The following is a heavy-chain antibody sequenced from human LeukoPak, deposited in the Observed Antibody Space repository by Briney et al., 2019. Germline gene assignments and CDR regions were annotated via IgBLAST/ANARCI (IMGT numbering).Heavy chain of an antibody. CDR2: VYYSGTY. CDR3: ARRSSGWTGQYFQH. V-gene: IGHV4-39*01. J-gene: IGHJ1*01. Sequence: SETLSLTCIVSGASVSTNTYSWGWIRQPPGKGLEWIGSVYYSGTYYYNPSLKSRVTISLDTSKNQFSLKLSSVTAADTAVYFCARRSSGWTGQYFQHWGQGTLVTVSS. D-gene: IGHD6-19*01. CDR1: GASVSTNTYS.